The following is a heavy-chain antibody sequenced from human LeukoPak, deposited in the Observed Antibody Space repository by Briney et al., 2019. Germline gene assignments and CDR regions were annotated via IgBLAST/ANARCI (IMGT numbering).Heavy chain of an antibody. CDR3: ARDIGRGYCSSTSCSYYFDY. CDR1: GYTFTSYA. J-gene: IGHJ4*02. CDR2: INAGNGNT. Sequence: ASVKVSCKASGYTFTSYAMHWVHQAPGQRLEWMGWINAGNGNTKYSQKFQGRVTITRDTSASTAYMELSSLRSEDTAVYYCARDIGRGYCSSTSCSYYFDYWGQGTLVTVSS. V-gene: IGHV1-3*01. D-gene: IGHD2-2*01.